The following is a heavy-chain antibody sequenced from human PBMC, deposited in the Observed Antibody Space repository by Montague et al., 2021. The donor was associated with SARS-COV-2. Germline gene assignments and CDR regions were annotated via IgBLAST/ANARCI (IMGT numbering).Heavy chain of an antibody. Sequence: SETLSLTCTVSGGSVNSGSYSWDWIRQPPGKGLEWIGSIHYSGSTSYNPSLKSRVTISIDTSKNHFSLRVNSVTAADSAVYFCARRPGASYYVFWSGSFDIWGQGTMVTVS. CDR1: GGSVNSGSYS. V-gene: IGHV4-39*01. CDR3: ARRPGASYYVFWSGSFDI. J-gene: IGHJ3*02. D-gene: IGHD3-3*01. CDR2: IHYSGST.